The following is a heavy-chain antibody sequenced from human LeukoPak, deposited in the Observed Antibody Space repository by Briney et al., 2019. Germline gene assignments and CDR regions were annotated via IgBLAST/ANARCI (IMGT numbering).Heavy chain of an antibody. CDR3: ARVIRFLNWFDP. V-gene: IGHV1-8*01. Sequence: ASVKVSCKASGYTFTSYDINWVRQATGQGLEWMGWMNPNSGNTGYAQKFQGRVTMTRNTSISTAYMELSSLRSEDTAVYYCARVIRFLNWFDPWGQGTLVTVSS. CDR1: GYTFTSYD. CDR2: MNPNSGNT. D-gene: IGHD3-3*01. J-gene: IGHJ5*02.